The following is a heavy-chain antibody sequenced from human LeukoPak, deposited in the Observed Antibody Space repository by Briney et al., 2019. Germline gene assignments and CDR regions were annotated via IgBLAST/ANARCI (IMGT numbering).Heavy chain of an antibody. J-gene: IGHJ4*02. CDR2: IYYSGST. CDR3: ASALPSFDSSGYYQLYFDY. CDR1: GGSISSSSYY. Sequence: SETLSLTCTVSGGSISSSSYYWGWIRQPPGKGLEWIGSIYYSGSTYYNPSLKSRVTISVDTSKNQFSLKLSSVTAADTAVYYCASALPSFDSSGYYQLYFDYWGQGTLVTVSS. D-gene: IGHD3-22*01. V-gene: IGHV4-39*07.